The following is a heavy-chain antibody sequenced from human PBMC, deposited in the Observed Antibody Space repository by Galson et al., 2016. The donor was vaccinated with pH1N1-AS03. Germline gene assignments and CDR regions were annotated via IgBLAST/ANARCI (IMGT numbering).Heavy chain of an antibody. D-gene: IGHD2-15*01. Sequence: SVKVSCKASGYTFTTYDINWVRQAPGQGLEWMGWMNPDSGNTGYAPSFQGRVTITRDTSISTAYMELSSLRSGDTAVYYCARGVVDCSGPACSGTLRFDPWGQGTLVIVSS. CDR3: ARGVVDCSGPACSGTLRFDP. CDR2: MNPDSGNT. V-gene: IGHV1-8*03. J-gene: IGHJ5*02. CDR1: GYTFTTYD.